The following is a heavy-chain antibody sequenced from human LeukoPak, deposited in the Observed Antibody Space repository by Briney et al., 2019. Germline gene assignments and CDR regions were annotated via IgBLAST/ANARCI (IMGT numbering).Heavy chain of an antibody. V-gene: IGHV4-39*02. Sequence: SETLSLTCTISGGSISSSSFYWGWIRQPPGKGLEWIGSINYGGSTSYNPSLKNRVTVPLDTSKTHFSLRLSSVTAADTAVYYCARVLGYFDWPCDYWGQGTLVTVSS. J-gene: IGHJ4*02. D-gene: IGHD3-9*01. CDR1: GGSISSSSFY. CDR3: ARVLGYFDWPCDY. CDR2: INYGGST.